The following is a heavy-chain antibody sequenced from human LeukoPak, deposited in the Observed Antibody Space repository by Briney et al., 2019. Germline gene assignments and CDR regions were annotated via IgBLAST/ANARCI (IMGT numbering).Heavy chain of an antibody. CDR3: TTDVSHYGSGSYYKLDAFDI. CDR1: GFTFHNAW. V-gene: IGHV3-15*01. J-gene: IGHJ3*02. CDR2: IKSNIDGGTT. Sequence: GGSLRLSCAASGFTFHNAWMSWVRQAPGKGLEWVGRIKSNIDGGTTDNAAPVKGRFTILRDDSKNTLYLQMNSLKTEDTAVYYCTTDVSHYGSGSYYKLDAFDIWGQGTTVSVFS. D-gene: IGHD3-10*01.